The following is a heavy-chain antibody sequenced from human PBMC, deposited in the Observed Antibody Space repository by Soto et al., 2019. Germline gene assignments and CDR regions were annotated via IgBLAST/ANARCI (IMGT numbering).Heavy chain of an antibody. V-gene: IGHV1-8*01. D-gene: IGHD3-3*01. J-gene: IGHJ6*02. CDR1: GHTFTSYD. CDR3: ARVLSWASYYDFWSGYYNYYYYGMDV. Sequence: GASVKVSCKASGHTFTSYDINWVRQATGQGLEWMGWMNPNSGNTGYAQKFQGRVTMTRNTSISTAYMELSSLRSEDTAVYYCARVLSWASYYDFWSGYYNYYYYGMDVWGQGTTVTVSS. CDR2: MNPNSGNT.